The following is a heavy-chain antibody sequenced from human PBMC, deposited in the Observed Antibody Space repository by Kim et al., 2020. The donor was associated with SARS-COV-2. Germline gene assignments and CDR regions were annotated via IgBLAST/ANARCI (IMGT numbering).Heavy chain of an antibody. CDR1: GFTFSDSW. V-gene: IGHV3-74*01. CDR2: INTDGRDT. D-gene: IGHD1-7*01. CDR3: ARVVPGTNIFDY. J-gene: IGHJ4*02. Sequence: GGSLRLSCVTSGFTFSDSWMHWVRQAPGNGLVWVSRINTDGRDTSYADSVKGRFTISRDNAKNTLYLQMNSLRAEDTAVYYCARVVPGTNIFDYWGQGTLGTVSS.